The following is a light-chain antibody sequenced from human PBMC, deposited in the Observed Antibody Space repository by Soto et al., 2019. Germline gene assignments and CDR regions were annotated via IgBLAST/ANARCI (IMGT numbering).Light chain of an antibody. CDR1: SSDVGGYNY. Sequence: QSALTQPASVSGSPGQSITISCAGTSSDVGGYNYVSWYQQHPGKAPRLMIYDVTNRPSGVSNRFSGFKSGNTASLTISGLQAEDEANYYCSSYTSSSSLVVFGGGTKVTVL. CDR2: DVT. CDR3: SSYTSSSSLVV. J-gene: IGLJ2*01. V-gene: IGLV2-14*01.